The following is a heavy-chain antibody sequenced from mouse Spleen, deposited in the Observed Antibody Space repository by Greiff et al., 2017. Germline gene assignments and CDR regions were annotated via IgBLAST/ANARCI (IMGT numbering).Heavy chain of an antibody. CDR3: TTNYSPAWFAY. Sequence: VQLQQPGAELVRPGASVKLSCTASGFNIKDYYMHWVKQRPEQGLEWIGRIDPEDGDTEYAPKFQGKATMTADTSSNTAYLQLSSLTSEDTAVYYCTTNYSPAWFAYWGQGTLVTVSA. D-gene: IGHD2-1*01. CDR1: GFNIKDYY. CDR2: IDPEDGDT. V-gene: IGHV14-1*01. J-gene: IGHJ3*01.